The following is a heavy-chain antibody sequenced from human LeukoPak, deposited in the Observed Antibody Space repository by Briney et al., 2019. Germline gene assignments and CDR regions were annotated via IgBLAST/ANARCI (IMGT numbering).Heavy chain of an antibody. CDR1: GYTFTTAYY. Sequence: GASVKVSCKASGYTFTTAYYMHWVRQAPGQGLEWMGWINPNSGGTNYAQKFQGRATMSRDTSISTAYMELSNLRSDDTAVYCCTREDISATGSTFDYWGQGALVTVSS. J-gene: IGHJ4*02. CDR3: TREDISATGSTFDY. D-gene: IGHD6-13*01. CDR2: INPNSGGT. V-gene: IGHV1-2*02.